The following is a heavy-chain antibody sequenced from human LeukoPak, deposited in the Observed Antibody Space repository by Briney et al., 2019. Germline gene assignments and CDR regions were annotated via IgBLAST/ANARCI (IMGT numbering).Heavy chain of an antibody. CDR2: ISSSSSYI. V-gene: IGHV3-21*01. Sequence: KSGGSLRLSCAASGFTFSSYSMTWVRQAPGKGLEWVSSISSSSSYIYYADSVKGRFTISRDNAKNSLYLQMNSLRAEDTAVYYCARVDSSGWYANDYWGQGTLVTVSS. J-gene: IGHJ4*02. CDR1: GFTFSSYS. CDR3: ARVDSSGWYANDY. D-gene: IGHD6-19*01.